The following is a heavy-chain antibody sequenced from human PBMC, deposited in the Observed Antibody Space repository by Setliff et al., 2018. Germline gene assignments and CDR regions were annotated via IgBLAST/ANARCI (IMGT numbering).Heavy chain of an antibody. Sequence: PSETLSLTCTVSGGSISSSSYYWGWIRQPPGKGLEWTGSIYYSGSTYYNPSLKGRLTISVDTAQNQFSLRLTSVTAADTAVYYCARTGTYRYFDYWGQGALVTVSS. CDR2: IYYSGST. D-gene: IGHD1-1*01. CDR3: ARTGTYRYFDY. CDR1: GGSISSSSYY. V-gene: IGHV4-39*01. J-gene: IGHJ4*02.